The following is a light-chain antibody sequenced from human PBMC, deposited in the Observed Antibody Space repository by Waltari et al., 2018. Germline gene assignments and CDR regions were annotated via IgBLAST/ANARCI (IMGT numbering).Light chain of an antibody. CDR1: QSVSSIS. V-gene: IGKV3-20*01. CDR3: QQYDGIVLT. J-gene: IGKJ4*01. CDR2: GAS. Sequence: EIVLPQSPGTLSLSPGERAHLPCRASQSVSSISLTWYQQKPGQAPRLLIYGASSRATGIPDRFSGSGSGTDFALTISRLEPEDFAVYYCQQYDGIVLTFGGGTKVEI.